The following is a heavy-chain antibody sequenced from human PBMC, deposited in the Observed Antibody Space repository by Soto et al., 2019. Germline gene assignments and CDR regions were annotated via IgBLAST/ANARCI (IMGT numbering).Heavy chain of an antibody. Sequence: QVQLVQSGAEVKKPGSSVKVSCKASGGTFSSYTISWVRQAPGQGLEWMGRIIPILGIANYAQKFQGRVTITADKSTSTAYMELSSLRSEDTAVYYCARDGFCSVGSCPRRGAFDIWGQGTMVTVSS. V-gene: IGHV1-69*08. CDR2: IIPILGIA. J-gene: IGHJ3*02. D-gene: IGHD2-15*01. CDR3: ARDGFCSVGSCPRRGAFDI. CDR1: GGTFSSYT.